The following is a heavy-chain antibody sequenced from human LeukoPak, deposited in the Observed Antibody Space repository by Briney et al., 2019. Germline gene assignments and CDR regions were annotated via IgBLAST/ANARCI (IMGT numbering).Heavy chain of an antibody. D-gene: IGHD6-19*01. V-gene: IGHV3-23*01. Sequence: AGGSLRLSCPASGFTFSSYGMHWVRQAPGKGLEWVSSISGDAVSKYYAESVRGRFTISRDNSKDTLYLQMNSLRAEDTALYFCTKDRHSSGWPNWFDPWGQGSLVIVSS. J-gene: IGHJ5*02. CDR3: TKDRHSSGWPNWFDP. CDR1: GFTFSSYG. CDR2: ISGDAVSK.